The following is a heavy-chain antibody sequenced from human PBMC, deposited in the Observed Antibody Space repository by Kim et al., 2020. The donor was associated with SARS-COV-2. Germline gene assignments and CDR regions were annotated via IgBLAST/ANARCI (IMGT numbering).Heavy chain of an antibody. CDR2: ISWNSGSI. J-gene: IGHJ4*02. Sequence: GGSLRLSCAASGFTFGDYAMHWVRQAPGKGLEWVSGISWNSGSIGYADSVKGRFTISRDNAKNSLYLQMNSLRAEDTALYYCAKDTGYSYGYGGFDYWGQGTLVTVSS. CDR3: AKDTGYSYGYGGFDY. D-gene: IGHD5-18*01. CDR1: GFTFGDYA. V-gene: IGHV3-9*01.